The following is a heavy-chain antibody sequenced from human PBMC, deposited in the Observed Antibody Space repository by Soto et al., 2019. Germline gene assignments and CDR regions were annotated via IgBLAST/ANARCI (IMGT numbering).Heavy chain of an antibody. CDR3: ARQGNYYGSGIFPLDV. V-gene: IGHV4-59*08. Sequence: SETLSLTCTVSGGSISSYYWSWIRQPPGKGLEWIGYIYYSGSTNYNPSLKSRVTISVDTSKNQFSLKLSSVTAADTAVYYCARQGNYYGSGIFPLDVWGKGTTVTVSS. D-gene: IGHD3-10*01. J-gene: IGHJ6*04. CDR2: IYYSGST. CDR1: GGSISSYY.